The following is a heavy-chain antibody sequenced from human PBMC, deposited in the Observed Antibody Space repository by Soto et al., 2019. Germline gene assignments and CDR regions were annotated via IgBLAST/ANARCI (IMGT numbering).Heavy chain of an antibody. CDR2: IIPIFGTA. CDR1: GGTFSSYA. Sequence: GASVKVSCKASGGTFSSYAISWVRQAPGQGLEWMGGIIPIFGTANYAQKFQGRVTITADESTSTAYMELSSLRSENTAVYYCARGGDIVVVPAAPDLYYHYGMDVWGQGTTVTVSS. V-gene: IGHV1-69*13. D-gene: IGHD2-2*01. CDR3: ARGGDIVVVPAAPDLYYHYGMDV. J-gene: IGHJ6*02.